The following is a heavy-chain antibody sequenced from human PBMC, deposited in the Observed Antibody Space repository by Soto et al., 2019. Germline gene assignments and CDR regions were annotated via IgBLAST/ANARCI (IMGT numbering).Heavy chain of an antibody. CDR1: GYTFTSYG. CDR3: AIYRGVFVVVVAAMYDY. Sequence: QVQLVQSGAEVKKPGASVKVSCKASGYTFTSYGISWVRQAPAQGLEWMGWISAYNGNTNYAQKLQGRVTMTTDTYTSAAYMEVRSLRSDDTGVYYCAIYRGVFVVVVAAMYDYWGQGTLVTVSS. D-gene: IGHD2-15*01. CDR2: ISAYNGNT. J-gene: IGHJ4*02. V-gene: IGHV1-18*01.